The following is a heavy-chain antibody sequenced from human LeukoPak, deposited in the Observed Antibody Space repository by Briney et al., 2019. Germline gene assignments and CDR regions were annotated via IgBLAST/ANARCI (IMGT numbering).Heavy chain of an antibody. D-gene: IGHD2-15*01. CDR3: AKRMPYYFDY. CDR1: GFTFTSYA. V-gene: IGHV3-23*01. CDR2: INSGGST. Sequence: GGSLGLSCAASGFTFTSYAMSWVRQAPGKGLEWVSSINSGGSTFYADSVKGRFTISRDNSKNTLYLQMNSLRADDTAVYYCAKRMPYYFDYWGQGTVVTVSS. J-gene: IGHJ4*02.